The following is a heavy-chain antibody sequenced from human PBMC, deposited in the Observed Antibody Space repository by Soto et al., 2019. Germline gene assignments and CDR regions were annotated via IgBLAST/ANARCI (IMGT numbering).Heavy chain of an antibody. CDR1: GYTFTAYG. CDR2: AYNGNT. Sequence: QVQLVQSGTEVKKPGASVKVSCKASGYTFTAYGLSWVRQAPGQGLEWMGCAYNGNTNYAQNLQGRVTMTTDTSTSTADMERRSLRSDDTAVYYCARGAMLSGGFYGPDYWGQGTLVTVSS. D-gene: IGHD3-16*01. V-gene: IGHV1-18*01. CDR3: ARGAMLSGGFYGPDY. J-gene: IGHJ4*02.